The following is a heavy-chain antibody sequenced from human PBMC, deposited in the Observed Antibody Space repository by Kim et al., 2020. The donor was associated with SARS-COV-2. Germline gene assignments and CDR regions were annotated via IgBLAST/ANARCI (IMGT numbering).Heavy chain of an antibody. D-gene: IGHD3-3*01. V-gene: IGHV4-4*07. CDR3: ATLRFLEWLPDY. J-gene: IGHJ4*02. Sequence: NYNPPLKSRVTMSVDTSKNQFSLKLSSVTAADTAVYYCATLRFLEWLPDYWGQGTLVTVSS.